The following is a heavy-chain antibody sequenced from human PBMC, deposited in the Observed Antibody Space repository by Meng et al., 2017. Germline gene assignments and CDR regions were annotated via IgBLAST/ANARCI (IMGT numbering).Heavy chain of an antibody. CDR1: GFTFNNYW. D-gene: IGHD2-2*01. V-gene: IGHV3-74*01. Sequence: VQLVESGGGLVQPGGSLRLPCAASGFTFNNYWMHWVRQVPGKGLVWVSRISGDGSITNYADSVKGRFTISRDNAKNTLYLQMNSLRPEDTAVYYCLDEAPRSNYWGQGSLVTVSS. J-gene: IGHJ4*02. CDR2: ISGDGSIT. CDR3: LDEAPRSNY.